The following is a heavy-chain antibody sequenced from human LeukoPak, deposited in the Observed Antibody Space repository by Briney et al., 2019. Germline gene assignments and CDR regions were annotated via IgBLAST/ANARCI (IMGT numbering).Heavy chain of an antibody. Sequence: GGSLRLSCAASGFTFSNAWMSWVRQAPGKGLEWVGRIKSKTDGGTTDYAAPVKGRFTTSRDDSKNTLYLQMNGLKTEDTAVYYCTTATSMVATQPFDYWGQGTLVTVSS. CDR3: TTATSMVATQPFDY. D-gene: IGHD5-12*01. CDR2: IKSKTDGGTT. J-gene: IGHJ4*02. CDR1: GFTFSNAW. V-gene: IGHV3-15*01.